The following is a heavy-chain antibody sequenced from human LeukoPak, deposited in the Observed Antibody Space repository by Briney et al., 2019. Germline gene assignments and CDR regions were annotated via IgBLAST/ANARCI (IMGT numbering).Heavy chain of an antibody. Sequence: SETLSLTCTVSGGSINSYYWSWIRQPPGKGLEWIGYVYYNGNINYNPSFKSRVTISVDTSKNQFSLKLSSVTAADTAVYYCARDGGSSWSHQYGLDVWGQGTTVNVSS. V-gene: IGHV4-59*01. D-gene: IGHD6-13*01. CDR3: ARDGGSSWSHQYGLDV. CDR1: GGSINSYY. J-gene: IGHJ6*02. CDR2: VYYNGNI.